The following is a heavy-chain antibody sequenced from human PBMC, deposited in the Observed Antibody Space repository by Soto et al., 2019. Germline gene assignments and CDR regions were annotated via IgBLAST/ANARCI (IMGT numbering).Heavy chain of an antibody. V-gene: IGHV1-69*13. CDR2: IIPIFGTA. J-gene: IGHJ6*02. CDR1: GGTFSSYA. CDR3: ARDPIVAARSYYYGMDV. D-gene: IGHD6-6*01. Sequence: ASVKVSCKASGGTFSSYAISWVRQAPGQGLEWMGGIIPIFGTANYAQKFQGRVTITADESTSTAYMELSSLRSEDTAVYYCARDPIVAARSYYYGMDVWGQGTTVTVSS.